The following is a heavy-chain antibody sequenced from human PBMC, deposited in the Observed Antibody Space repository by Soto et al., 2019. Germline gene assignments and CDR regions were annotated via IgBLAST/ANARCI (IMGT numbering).Heavy chain of an antibody. J-gene: IGHJ2*01. D-gene: IGHD3-16*01. Sequence: QVQLVQSGAEVKKPGSSVKVSCKASGGTFSSYTISWVRQAPGQGLEWMGRIIPILGIANYAQKFQGRVTITADKSTSPAYMELSSLRSEDKAVYYCARGGMVESYWYFDLWGRGTLVTVSS. CDR1: GGTFSSYT. V-gene: IGHV1-69*02. CDR3: ARGGMVESYWYFDL. CDR2: IIPILGIA.